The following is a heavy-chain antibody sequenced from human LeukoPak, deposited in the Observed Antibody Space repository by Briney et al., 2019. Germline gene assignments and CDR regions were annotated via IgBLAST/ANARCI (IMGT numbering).Heavy chain of an antibody. V-gene: IGHV1-24*01. Sequence: GASVKVSCKVSGYSITELSTHWVRQAPGKGLEWMGGFDPGSGEIIYEQKFQGRVTMTKDTSTDTAYMELSSLRSEDTALYYCATGTHYDLWPYWGQGTLVTVSS. CDR2: FDPGSGEI. CDR3: ATGTHYDLWPY. D-gene: IGHD3-3*01. CDR1: GYSITELS. J-gene: IGHJ4*02.